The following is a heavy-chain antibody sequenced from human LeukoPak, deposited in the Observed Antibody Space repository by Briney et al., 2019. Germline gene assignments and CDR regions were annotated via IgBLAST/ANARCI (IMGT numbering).Heavy chain of an antibody. Sequence: GGTLRLSCAASGFTFSSYGMSWVRQAPGKGLEWVSAISGSGGSTYYADSVKGRFTISRDNSKNTLYLQMNSLRAEDTAVYYCAKEVGGLLWFGELLSDYYYMDVWGKGTTVTISS. CDR2: ISGSGGST. J-gene: IGHJ6*03. CDR3: AKEVGGLLWFGELLSDYYYMDV. V-gene: IGHV3-23*01. CDR1: GFTFSSYG. D-gene: IGHD3-10*01.